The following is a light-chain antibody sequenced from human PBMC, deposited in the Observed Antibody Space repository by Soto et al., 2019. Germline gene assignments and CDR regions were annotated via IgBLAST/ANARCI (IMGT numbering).Light chain of an antibody. J-gene: IGLJ1*01. Sequence: QTVVTQTPSASGTPGQRVTFSCSGGSSNIGGNYVSWFQQLPGMAPKLLIYETYKRPSGVPDRFSGSKSGTSASLAISGLRSEDEADYYCAAWDDSLSGYVFGTGTKLTVL. CDR2: ETY. CDR1: SSNIGGNY. CDR3: AAWDDSLSGYV. V-gene: IGLV1-47*01.